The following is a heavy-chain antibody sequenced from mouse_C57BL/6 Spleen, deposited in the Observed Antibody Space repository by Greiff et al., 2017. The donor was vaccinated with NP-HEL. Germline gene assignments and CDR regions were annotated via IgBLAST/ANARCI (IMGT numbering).Heavy chain of an antibody. J-gene: IGHJ2*01. CDR3: ARSEGTTVPYFDY. CDR1: GYTFTSYG. Sequence: VKLQESGAELARPGASVKLSCKASGYTFTSYGISWVKQRTGQGLEWIGEIYPRSGNTYYNEKFKGKATLTADKSSSTAYMELRSLPSEDSAVYFCARSEGTTVPYFDYWGQGTTLTVSS. V-gene: IGHV1-81*01. CDR2: IYPRSGNT. D-gene: IGHD1-1*01.